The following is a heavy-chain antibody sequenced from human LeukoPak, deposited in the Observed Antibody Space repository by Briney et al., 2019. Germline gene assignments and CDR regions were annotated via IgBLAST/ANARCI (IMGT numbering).Heavy chain of an antibody. V-gene: IGHV3-33*01. CDR3: ARVPQLVRTFYYYYMGV. Sequence: GGSLRLSCAASGFTFSSYGMHWVRQAPGKGLEWVAVIWYDGGNKYYADSVKGRFTISRDNSKNTLYLQMNSLRAEDTAVYYCARVPQLVRTFYYYYMGVWGKGTTVTVSS. CDR2: IWYDGGNK. D-gene: IGHD6-13*01. CDR1: GFTFSSYG. J-gene: IGHJ6*03.